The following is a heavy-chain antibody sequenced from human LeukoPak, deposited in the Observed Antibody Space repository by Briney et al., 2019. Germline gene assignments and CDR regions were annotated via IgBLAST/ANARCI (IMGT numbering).Heavy chain of an antibody. D-gene: IGHD2-15*01. Sequence: ASVKVSCKASGYTFTSYDINWVRQATGQGLEWMGWMNPNSGNTGYAQKLQGRVTMTRNTSISTAYMELSSLRSEDTAVYYCARLRVAANDYWGQEPWSPSPQ. CDR1: GYTFTSYD. J-gene: IGHJ4*01. CDR3: ARLRVAANDY. V-gene: IGHV1-8*01. CDR2: MNPNSGNT.